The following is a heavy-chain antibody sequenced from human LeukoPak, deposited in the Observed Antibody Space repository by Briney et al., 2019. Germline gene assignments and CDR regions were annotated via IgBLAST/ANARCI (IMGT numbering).Heavy chain of an antibody. V-gene: IGHV3-23*01. Sequence: TVGSLRLSCAASGFTFSSYAMSWVRQAPGKGLEWVSAISGSGGSTYYADSVKGRFTISRDNSKNTLYLQMNSLRAEDTAVYYCARDKAASPNNWFDPWGQGTLVTVSS. CDR3: ARDKAASPNNWFDP. D-gene: IGHD6-25*01. J-gene: IGHJ5*02. CDR1: GFTFSSYA. CDR2: ISGSGGST.